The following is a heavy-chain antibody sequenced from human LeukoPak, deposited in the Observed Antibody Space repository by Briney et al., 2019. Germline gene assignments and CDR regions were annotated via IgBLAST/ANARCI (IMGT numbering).Heavy chain of an antibody. CDR3: ARAIVGMIAAFDI. V-gene: IGHV3-7*01. Sequence: GGSLRLSCAASGFTFSSYWMSWVRQAPGKGLEWVANIKQDGSEKYYVDSVKGRFTISRDNAKNSLYLQMNSLRAEDTAVYYCARAIVGMIAAFDIWGQGTMVTVSS. CDR1: GFTFSSYW. D-gene: IGHD3-22*01. J-gene: IGHJ3*02. CDR2: IKQDGSEK.